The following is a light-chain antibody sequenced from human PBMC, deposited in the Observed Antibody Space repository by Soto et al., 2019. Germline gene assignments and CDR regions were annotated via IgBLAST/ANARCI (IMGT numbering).Light chain of an antibody. CDR1: TGAVTSGNY. J-gene: IGLJ3*02. CDR3: LLYYGGAQLV. V-gene: IGLV7-43*01. CDR2: TTN. Sequence: QAVVTQEPSLTVSPGGTVTLTCASSTGAVTSGNYPSWFQQKPGQTPRTLIYTTNSRHSWTPARFSGSLLGGKAALTLSAVQHEDEADYYCLLYYGGAQLVFGGGTKLTVL.